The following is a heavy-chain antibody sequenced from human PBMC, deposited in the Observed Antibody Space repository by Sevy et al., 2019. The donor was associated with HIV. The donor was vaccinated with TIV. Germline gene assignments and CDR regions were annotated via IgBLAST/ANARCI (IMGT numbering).Heavy chain of an antibody. V-gene: IGHV4-31*03. Sequence: SETLSLTCTVSGGSISSGGYYWSWIRQHPGKGLEWIGYIYYSGSTYYNPSLKSRVTISVDTSKNPFSLKLSSVTAAETAVYYCARDLGGYYDSSGYPNWFDPWGQGTLVTVSS. J-gene: IGHJ5*02. CDR3: ARDLGGYYDSSGYPNWFDP. CDR2: IYYSGST. CDR1: GGSISSGGYY. D-gene: IGHD3-22*01.